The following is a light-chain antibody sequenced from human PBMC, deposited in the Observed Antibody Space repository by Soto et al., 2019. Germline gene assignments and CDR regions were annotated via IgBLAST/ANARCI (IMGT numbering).Light chain of an antibody. Sequence: QSALTQPASVSGSPGQSITISCTGTSSDVGGYNYVSWYQQHPGKAPKLMIYEVSKRPSGVPDRFSGSKSGNTASLTVSGLQAEDEADYYCNSYAGSNNWVFGGGTKADRP. V-gene: IGLV2-8*01. CDR2: EVS. J-gene: IGLJ3*02. CDR1: SSDVGGYNY. CDR3: NSYAGSNNWV.